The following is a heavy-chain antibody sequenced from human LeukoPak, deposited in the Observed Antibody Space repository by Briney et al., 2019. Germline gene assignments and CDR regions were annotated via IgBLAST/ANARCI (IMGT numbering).Heavy chain of an antibody. CDR3: ARGREGGQWPHKKDWFDP. CDR1: GGTFSSYA. CDR2: IIPIFGTA. Sequence: ASVKVSCKASGGTFSSYAISWVRQAPGQGLGWMGGIIPIFGTANYAQKFQGRVTITADESTSTAYMELSSLRSEDTAVYYCARGREGGQWPHKKDWFDPWGQGTLVTVSS. D-gene: IGHD6-19*01. V-gene: IGHV1-69*13. J-gene: IGHJ5*02.